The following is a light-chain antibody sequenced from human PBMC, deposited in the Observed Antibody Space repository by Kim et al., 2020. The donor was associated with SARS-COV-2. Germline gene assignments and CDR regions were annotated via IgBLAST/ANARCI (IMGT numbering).Light chain of an antibody. CDR2: SNN. Sequence: GKRVTISCSGSSSNIGRNTVNWYQQLPGTAPKLLIYSNNQRPSGVPDRFSGSKSGTSASLANSGLQSEDEADYYCAAWDDSLNGPVFGGGTQLTVL. CDR3: AAWDDSLNGPV. CDR1: SSNIGRNT. V-gene: IGLV1-44*01. J-gene: IGLJ3*02.